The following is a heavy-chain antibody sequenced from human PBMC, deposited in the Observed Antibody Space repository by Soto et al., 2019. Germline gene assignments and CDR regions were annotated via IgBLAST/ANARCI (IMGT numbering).Heavy chain of an antibody. CDR3: ARDSFPLLSVAGTDFDY. Sequence: QVQLVQSGAEVKKPGASVKVSCKASGYTFTSYGISWVRQAPGQGLEWMGWISGKNGNTNYAQKFKGRVTMTTDTFTRTAYMELRSPRSDDTAVYYCARDSFPLLSVAGTDFDYWGQGTLVTVSS. V-gene: IGHV1-18*01. CDR2: ISGKNGNT. J-gene: IGHJ4*02. D-gene: IGHD6-19*01. CDR1: GYTFTSYG.